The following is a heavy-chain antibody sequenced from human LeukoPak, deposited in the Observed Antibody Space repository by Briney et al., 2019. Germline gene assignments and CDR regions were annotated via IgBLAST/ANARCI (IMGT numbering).Heavy chain of an antibody. CDR1: GFTFSSYE. CDR2: ISSSGSTI. CDR3: AKGIAAAGSYYYYMDV. Sequence: GGSLRLSCAASGFTFSSYEMNWVRQAPGKGLEWVSYISSSGSTIYYADSVKGRFTISRDNAKNSLYLQMNSLRAEDTAVYYCAKGIAAAGSYYYYMDVWGKGTTVTISS. V-gene: IGHV3-48*03. J-gene: IGHJ6*03. D-gene: IGHD6-13*01.